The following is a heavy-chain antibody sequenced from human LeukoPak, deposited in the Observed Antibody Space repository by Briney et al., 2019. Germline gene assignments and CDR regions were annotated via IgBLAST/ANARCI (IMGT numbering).Heavy chain of an antibody. V-gene: IGHV3-48*03. CDR3: ARIPLGYCSGGSCYIYYYYMDV. D-gene: IGHD2-15*01. CDR2: ISSSGSTI. CDR1: GFTFSSYE. Sequence: GGSLRLSCAASGFTFSSYEMNWVRQAPGTGLEWVSYISSSGSTIYYADSVKGRFTISRDNAKNSLYLQMNSLRAEDTAVYYCARIPLGYCSGGSCYIYYYYMDVWGKGTTVTVSS. J-gene: IGHJ6*03.